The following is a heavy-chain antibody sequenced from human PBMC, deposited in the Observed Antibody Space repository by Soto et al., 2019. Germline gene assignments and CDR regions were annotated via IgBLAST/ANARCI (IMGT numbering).Heavy chain of an antibody. J-gene: IGHJ4*02. Sequence: QVQLQQWGAGLLKPSETLSLTCAVYGGSFSGYYWSWIRQPPGKGLEWIGEINHSGSTNYNPSLKSRVTISVDTSKNQFSLKLSSVTAADTAVYYCARGLWFGELLGHWGQGTLVTVS. D-gene: IGHD3-10*01. CDR2: INHSGST. V-gene: IGHV4-34*01. CDR3: ARGLWFGELLGH. CDR1: GGSFSGYY.